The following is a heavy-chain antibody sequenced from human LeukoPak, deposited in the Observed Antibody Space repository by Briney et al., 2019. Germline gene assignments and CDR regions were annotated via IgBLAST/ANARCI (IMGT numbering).Heavy chain of an antibody. J-gene: IGHJ4*02. Sequence: SETLSLTCAVYGGSFSGYYWSWVRQPPGKGLEWIGEINHSGSTNYNPSLKSRVTISVDTSKNQFSLKLSSVTAADTAVYYCARDRSGYLWVDHWGRGTLVSVSS. D-gene: IGHD5-12*01. CDR1: GGSFSGYY. CDR3: ARDRSGYLWVDH. CDR2: INHSGST. V-gene: IGHV4-34*01.